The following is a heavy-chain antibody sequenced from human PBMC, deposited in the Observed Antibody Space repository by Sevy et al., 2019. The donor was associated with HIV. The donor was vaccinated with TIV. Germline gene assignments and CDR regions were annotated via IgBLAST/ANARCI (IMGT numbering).Heavy chain of an antibody. CDR1: GYTFTSYG. CDR2: ISAYNGNT. J-gene: IGHJ5*02. Sequence: ASVKVSCKASGYTFTSYGISWVRQAPGQGLEWMGWISAYNGNTNYAQKLQGRVTMTTDTSTSTVYMELRSLRSDDTAVYYCARVNINHNCFDPWGQGTLVTVSS. V-gene: IGHV1-18*01. CDR3: ARVNINHNCFDP.